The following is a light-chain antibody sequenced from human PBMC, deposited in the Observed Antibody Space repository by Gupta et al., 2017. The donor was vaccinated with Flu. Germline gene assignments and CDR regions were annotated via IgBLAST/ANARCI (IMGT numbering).Light chain of an antibody. CDR2: GAS. CDR1: QSLSGNF. CDR3: QQDGSSPIT. J-gene: IGKJ5*01. Sequence: EIVLTQSPGTLSLSPGERATLSCRASQSLSGNFVAWFQLKPGQAPKLLVYGASSRATGVPDRFSGSGSGTDFTLTISRLVPEDFAVYYCQQDGSSPITFGQGTRLEIK. V-gene: IGKV3-20*01.